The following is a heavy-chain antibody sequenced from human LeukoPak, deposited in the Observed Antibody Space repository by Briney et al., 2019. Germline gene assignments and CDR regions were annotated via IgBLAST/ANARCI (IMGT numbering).Heavy chain of an antibody. CDR3: AREISGIAVAGTGPYYYYYMDV. J-gene: IGHJ6*03. CDR1: GFTFDDYG. Sequence: PGGSLRLSCAVSGFTFDDYGMSWVRHAPGKGLEWVSGINWNGGSTGYADSVKGRFTISRDNAKNSLYLQMSSLRAEDTALYYCAREISGIAVAGTGPYYYYYMDVWGKGTTVTVSS. D-gene: IGHD6-19*01. CDR2: INWNGGST. V-gene: IGHV3-20*04.